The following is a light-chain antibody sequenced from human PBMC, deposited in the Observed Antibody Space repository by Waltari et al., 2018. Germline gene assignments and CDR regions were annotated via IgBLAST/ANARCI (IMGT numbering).Light chain of an antibody. CDR1: PSVSSN. Sequence: EIVMKQSPATLSVSQGERATLSCRASPSVSSNLAWYQQKHGQAPRHLIYGASTRATGIPARFSGSGSGTEFTLTISSLQSEHFAVYYCQQYNNWPPLTFGGGTKVEIK. CDR2: GAS. CDR3: QQYNNWPPLT. V-gene: IGKV3-15*01. J-gene: IGKJ4*01.